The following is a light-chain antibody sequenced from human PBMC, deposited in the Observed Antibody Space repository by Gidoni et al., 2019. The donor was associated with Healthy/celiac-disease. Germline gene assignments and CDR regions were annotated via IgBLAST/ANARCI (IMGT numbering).Light chain of an antibody. Sequence: DIQMPQYPSSLSASVGDRVTITCQASQDISNYLNWYQQKPGKAPKLLIYDASNVETGVPSRFSGSGSGTDFTFTISSLQPEDIATYYCQQYDNLLLTFGGGTKVEIK. V-gene: IGKV1-33*01. CDR1: QDISNY. CDR2: DAS. J-gene: IGKJ4*01. CDR3: QQYDNLLLT.